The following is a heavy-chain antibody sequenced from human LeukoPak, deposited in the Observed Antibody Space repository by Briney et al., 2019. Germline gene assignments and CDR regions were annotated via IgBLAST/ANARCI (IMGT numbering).Heavy chain of an antibody. Sequence: SETLSLTCAVYGGSFSGYYWSWIRQPPGKGLEWIGEINHSGSTNYNPSLKSRVTISVDTSKNQFSLKRSSVTAADTAVYYCARGKPGYDFWSGYYRLAFDYGGQGPLVTVSS. CDR3: ARGKPGYDFWSGYYRLAFDY. V-gene: IGHV4-34*01. D-gene: IGHD3-3*01. CDR1: GGSFSGYY. CDR2: INHSGST. J-gene: IGHJ4*02.